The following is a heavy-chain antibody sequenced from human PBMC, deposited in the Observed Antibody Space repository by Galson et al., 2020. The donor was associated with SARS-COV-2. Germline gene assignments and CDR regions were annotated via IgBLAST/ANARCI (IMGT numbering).Heavy chain of an antibody. CDR1: GFTFNYYW. D-gene: IGHD7-27*01. J-gene: IGHJ3*01. CDR3: ARVRDTWADDAFDV. V-gene: IGHV3-74*03. Sequence: GGSLRLSCAASGFTFNYYWMRWVRQAPGKGLVWVAHINTDDSARTYADSVKGRFTISRDNAKNRLYLQMNSLTGEDTAVYYCARVRDTWADDAFDVWGQGTMVIVSS. CDR2: INTDDSAR.